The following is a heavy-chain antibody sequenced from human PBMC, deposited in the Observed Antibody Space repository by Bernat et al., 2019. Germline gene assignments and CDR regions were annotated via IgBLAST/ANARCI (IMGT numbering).Heavy chain of an antibody. CDR2: INHSGST. CDR3: ARVYYYGSGSYYNSERREDNWFDP. CDR1: GGSFSGYY. J-gene: IGHJ5*02. Sequence: QVQLQQWGAGLLKPSETLSLTCAVYGGSFSGYYWSWIRQPPGKGLEWIGEINHSGSTNYNPSLKSRVTISVDTSKNQFSLELSSVTAADTAVYYCARVYYYGSGSYYNSERREDNWFDPWGQGTLVTVSS. V-gene: IGHV4-34*01. D-gene: IGHD3-10*01.